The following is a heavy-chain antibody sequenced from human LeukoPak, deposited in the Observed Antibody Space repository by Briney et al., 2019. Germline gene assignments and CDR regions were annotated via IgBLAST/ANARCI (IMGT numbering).Heavy chain of an antibody. Sequence: PSQTLSLTCTVSGGSISSGGYYWSWIRQHPGTGLEWIGYIYYSGSTYYNPSLKSRVTISVDTSKNQFSLKLSSVTAADTAVYYCASVYSYGYFNRWFDPWGQGTLVTVSS. CDR1: GGSISSGGYY. J-gene: IGHJ5*02. D-gene: IGHD5-18*01. CDR2: IYYSGST. CDR3: ASVYSYGYFNRWFDP. V-gene: IGHV4-31*03.